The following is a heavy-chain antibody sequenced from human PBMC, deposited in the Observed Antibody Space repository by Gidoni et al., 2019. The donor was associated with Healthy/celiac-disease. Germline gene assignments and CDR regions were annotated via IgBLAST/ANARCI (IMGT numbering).Heavy chain of an antibody. D-gene: IGHD5-12*01. CDR1: GFTFSSYW. V-gene: IGHV3-7*01. J-gene: IGHJ4*02. CDR2: IKQDGSEK. Sequence: EVQLVESGGGLVQPGGSLRLSCAASGFTFSSYWMSWVRQAPGKGLECVANIKQDGSEKYYVDSVKGRFTISRDNAKNSLYLQMNSLRAEDTAVYYCASGGKFRRWLHSEFYWGQGTLVTVSS. CDR3: ASGGKFRRWLHSEFY.